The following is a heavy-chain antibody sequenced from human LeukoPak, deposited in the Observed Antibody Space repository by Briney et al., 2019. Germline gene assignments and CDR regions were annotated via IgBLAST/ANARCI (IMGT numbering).Heavy chain of an antibody. V-gene: IGHV3-66*01. CDR1: GFSVRSNY. Sequence: PGGSLSLSCAASGFSVRSNYMSWVRQAPGKGLEYVSSIETGGSTHYADSVKGRFTICRDTSKNNLYLEMHSLRAEDTAAYYCARDRGFFGEPDFYYAMDVW. J-gene: IGHJ6*01. CDR2: IETGGST. D-gene: IGHD3-10*01. CDR3: ARDRGFFGEPDFYYAMDV.